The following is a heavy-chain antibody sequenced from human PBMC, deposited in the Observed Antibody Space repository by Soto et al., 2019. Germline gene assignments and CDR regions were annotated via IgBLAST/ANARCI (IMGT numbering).Heavy chain of an antibody. V-gene: IGHV1-69*01. CDR1: GGGTLSNDA. CDR2: ISPFFGTT. D-gene: IGHD2-21*02. J-gene: IGHJ4*02. Sequence: QVHLVQSGADGRKSGSSVRVSCTASGGGTLSNDAISWVRQATGQGLEWLGRISPFFGTTDYSQSCQGRLTMTADAATGTVDMDLRSLKSDDTAVYYCAREVVTETTWGSFDSWGQGTLVTVSS. CDR3: AREVVTETTWGSFDS.